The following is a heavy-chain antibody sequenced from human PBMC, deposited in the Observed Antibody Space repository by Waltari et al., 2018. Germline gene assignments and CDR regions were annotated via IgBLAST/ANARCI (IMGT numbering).Heavy chain of an antibody. Sequence: HVQLQESGPSLLKPSETLSLICTVSGCSISVFSRSWVRQPPGKGLDWIGYIFYTGSTNFNPSLKSRVTMSVDTSKNQFSLKLSSVTAADTAFYYCARGGGGDWEWFDPWGQGTLVTVSS. D-gene: IGHD2-21*02. V-gene: IGHV4-59*01. J-gene: IGHJ5*02. CDR3: ARGGGGDWEWFDP. CDR1: GCSISVFS. CDR2: IFYTGST.